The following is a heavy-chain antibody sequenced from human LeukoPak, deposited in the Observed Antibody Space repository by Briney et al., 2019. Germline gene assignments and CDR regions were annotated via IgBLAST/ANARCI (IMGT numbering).Heavy chain of an antibody. J-gene: IGHJ6*02. V-gene: IGHV3-23*01. D-gene: IGHD2-2*01. CDR3: AKSTSPLYYYYGMDV. CDR1: GFTFSSYA. CDR2: ISGSGGRT. Sequence: PGRSLRLSCAASGFTFSSYAMSWVRQAPGKGLEWVSVISGSGGRTYYADSVKGRFTISRDNSKNTLYLQLNSLRAEDTAAYYCAKSTSPLYYYYGMDVWGQGTTVTVSS.